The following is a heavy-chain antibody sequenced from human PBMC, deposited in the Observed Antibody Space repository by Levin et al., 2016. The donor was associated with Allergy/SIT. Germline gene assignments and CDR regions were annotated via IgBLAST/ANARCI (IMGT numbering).Heavy chain of an antibody. CDR2: ISSNGGST. D-gene: IGHD3-10*01. J-gene: IGHJ6*03. CDR3: VLLPQRDGRFGADYYYYYMDV. V-gene: IGHV3-64D*06. Sequence: VRQAPGKGLEYVSAISSNGGSTYYADSVKGRFTISRDNSKNTLYLQMSSLRAEDTAVYYCVLLPQRDGRFGADYYYYYMDVWGKGTTVTVSS.